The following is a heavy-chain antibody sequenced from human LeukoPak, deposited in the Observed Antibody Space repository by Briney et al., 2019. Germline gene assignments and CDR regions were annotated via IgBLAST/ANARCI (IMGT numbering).Heavy chain of an antibody. J-gene: IGHJ4*02. Sequence: PSETLSLSCPVSCGSLSSGDYYWWWVRPPPGKGPEWIGYIYYSGSTYYNPSLKSRVTISVDTSKNQFSLKLSSVTAADTAVYYCARDLEYFLFDYWGQGTLVTVSS. CDR1: CGSLSSGDYY. V-gene: IGHV4-30-4*01. CDR2: IYYSGST. D-gene: IGHD2/OR15-2a*01. CDR3: ARDLEYFLFDY.